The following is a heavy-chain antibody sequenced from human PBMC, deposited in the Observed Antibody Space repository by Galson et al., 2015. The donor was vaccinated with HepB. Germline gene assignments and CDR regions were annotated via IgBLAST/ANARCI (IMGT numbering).Heavy chain of an antibody. D-gene: IGHD1-14*01. CDR3: ARDNSPGADLNPDY. J-gene: IGHJ4*02. CDR2: INPNSGGT. V-gene: IGHV1-2*06. CDR1: GYTFTGYY. Sequence: SVKVSCKASGYTFTGYYMHWVRQAPGQGLEWMGRINPNSGGTNYAQKFQGRVTMTRDTSISTAYMELSRLRSDDTAVYYCARDNSPGADLNPDYWGQGTLVTVSS.